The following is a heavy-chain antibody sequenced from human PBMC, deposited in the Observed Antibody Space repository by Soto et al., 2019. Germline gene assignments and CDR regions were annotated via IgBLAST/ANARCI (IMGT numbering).Heavy chain of an antibody. CDR3: AKGTGIMITFGGTTKNYYYYGMDV. Sequence: PGGSLRLSCAASGFTFSSYAMSWVRQAPGKXLEWVSAISGSGGSTYYADSVKGRFTISRDNSKNTLYLQMNSLRAEDTAVYYCAKGTGIMITFGGTTKNYYYYGMDVWGQGTTVTVCS. V-gene: IGHV3-23*01. CDR2: ISGSGGST. CDR1: GFTFSSYA. J-gene: IGHJ6*02. D-gene: IGHD3-16*01.